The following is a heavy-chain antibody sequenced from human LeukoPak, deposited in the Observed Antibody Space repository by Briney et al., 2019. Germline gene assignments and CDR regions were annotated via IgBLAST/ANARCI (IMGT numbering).Heavy chain of an antibody. V-gene: IGHV3-21*01. CDR3: ARDREDIVVVPAAIGPNWFDP. D-gene: IGHD2-2*02. CDR2: ISSSSSYI. CDR1: GFTFSSYS. J-gene: IGHJ5*02. Sequence: GGSLRLSCAASGFTFSSYSMNWVRQAPGKGLEWVSSISSSSSYIYYADSVKGRFTISRDNAKNSLYLQMNSLRAEDTAVYYCARDREDIVVVPAAIGPNWFDPWGQGTLVTVSS.